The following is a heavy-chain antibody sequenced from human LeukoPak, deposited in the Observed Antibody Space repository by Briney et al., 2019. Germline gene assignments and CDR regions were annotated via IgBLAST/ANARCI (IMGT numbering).Heavy chain of an antibody. CDR1: GYTFTTYY. V-gene: IGHV1-46*01. D-gene: IGHD4/OR15-4a*01. J-gene: IGHJ5*02. CDR2: TNPSGGST. CDR3: ARDRAPLTTTAVGFDP. Sequence: GASVKVSCKASGYTFTTYYTHWVRQAPGQGLEWMGITNPSGGSTTYAQKFQGRVTITRDTSTSTVYMELNNLRSEDTAVYYCARDRAPLTTTAVGFDPWGQGSPVTVSS.